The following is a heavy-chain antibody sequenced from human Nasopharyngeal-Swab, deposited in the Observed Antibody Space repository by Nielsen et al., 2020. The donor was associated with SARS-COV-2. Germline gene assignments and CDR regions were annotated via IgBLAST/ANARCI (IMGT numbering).Heavy chain of an antibody. J-gene: IGHJ6*02. CDR1: GFTFSSYS. D-gene: IGHD3-3*02. V-gene: IGHV3-53*04. CDR2: IYSGGST. CDR3: AREEGLLGKSSGMDV. Sequence: GESLKISCAASGFTFSSYSMNWVRQAPGKGLEWVSVIYSGGSTYYADSVKGRFTISRHNSKNTLYLQMNSLRAEDTAVYYCAREEGLLGKSSGMDVWGQGTTVTVSS.